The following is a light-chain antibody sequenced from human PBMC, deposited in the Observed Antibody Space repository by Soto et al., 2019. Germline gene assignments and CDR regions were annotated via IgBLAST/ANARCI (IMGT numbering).Light chain of an antibody. CDR2: GNR. J-gene: IGLJ3*02. CDR1: TSNLGAGYD. Sequence: QSVLTQPPSVSGAPGQRATLSCTGNTSNLGAGYDVHWYQQLPGAAPKLVIFGNRNRPSGVPERFSGSKSGTSASLAITGLQAEDEADYYCQAYDYTLTASVFGGGTKLTVL. CDR3: QAYDYTLTASV. V-gene: IGLV1-40*01.